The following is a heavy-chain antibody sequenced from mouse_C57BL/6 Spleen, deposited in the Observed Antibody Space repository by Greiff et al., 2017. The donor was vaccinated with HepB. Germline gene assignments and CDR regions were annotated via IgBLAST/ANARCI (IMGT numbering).Heavy chain of an antibody. D-gene: IGHD2-2*01. CDR2: ISYDGSN. V-gene: IGHV3-6*01. Sequence: EVQLVESGPGLVKPSQSLSLTCSVTGYSITSGYYWNWIRQFPGNKLEWMGYISYDGSNNYNPSLKNRISITRDTSKNQFFLKLNSVTTEDTATYYCARGGGYYGYEYFDVWGTGTTVTVSS. J-gene: IGHJ1*03. CDR3: ARGGGYYGYEYFDV. CDR1: GYSITSGYY.